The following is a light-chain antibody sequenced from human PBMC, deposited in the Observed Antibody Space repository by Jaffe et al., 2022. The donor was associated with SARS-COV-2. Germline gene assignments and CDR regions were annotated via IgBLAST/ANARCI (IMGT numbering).Light chain of an antibody. CDR1: QNIDTY. J-gene: IGKJ2*01. V-gene: IGKV1-39*01. Sequence: DIQMTQSPSSLSVSVGDRVTITCRASQNIDTYLSWYQQKPGKAPKSLIFEASSLQSGVPSRFSGSGSGTEFTLTIISLQPEDFATYYCQQTYSAPPHTFGQGTKLEIK. CDR2: EAS. CDR3: QQTYSAPPHT.